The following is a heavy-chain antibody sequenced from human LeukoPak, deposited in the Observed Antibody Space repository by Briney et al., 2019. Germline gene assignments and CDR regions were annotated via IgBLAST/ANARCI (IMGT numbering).Heavy chain of an antibody. V-gene: IGHV4-4*07. CDR3: ARDSWYYYDSSGYYYYYYGMDV. CDR1: GGSISSYY. Sequence: KTSETLSLTCTVSGGSISSYYWSWIRQPAGKGLEWIGRIYTSGSTNYNPSLKSRVTMSVDTSKNQFSLKLSSVTAADTAVYYCARDSWYYYDSSGYYYYYYGMDVWDQGTTVTVSS. D-gene: IGHD3-22*01. CDR2: IYTSGST. J-gene: IGHJ6*02.